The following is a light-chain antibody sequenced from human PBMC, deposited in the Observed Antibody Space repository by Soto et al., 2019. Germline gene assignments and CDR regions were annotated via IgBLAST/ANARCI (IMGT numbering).Light chain of an antibody. CDR2: AAS. CDR3: QQYHSYPWT. CDR1: QGVSSS. V-gene: IGKV1-8*01. J-gene: IGKJ1*01. Sequence: AIRMTQSPSSLSASTGDRVTITCRASQGVSSSLAWYQQKPGKVPKLLFYAASTFQSGVPSRFSGSGSGTDFTLTISCLQSEDFATYYCQQYHSYPWTFGQGTKVDIK.